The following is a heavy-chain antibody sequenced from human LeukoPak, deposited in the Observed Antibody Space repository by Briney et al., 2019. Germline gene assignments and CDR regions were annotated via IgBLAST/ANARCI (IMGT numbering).Heavy chain of an antibody. V-gene: IGHV1-46*01. Sequence: ATVKVSCKASGGTFSSYAISWVRQAPGQGLQWMGIINPSGGSTSYAQKFQGRVTMTRDTSTSTVYMELSSLRSEDTAVYYCARGDRLSSGWYSYWGQGTLVTVSS. J-gene: IGHJ4*02. D-gene: IGHD6-19*01. CDR1: GGTFSSYA. CDR3: ARGDRLSSGWYSY. CDR2: INPSGGST.